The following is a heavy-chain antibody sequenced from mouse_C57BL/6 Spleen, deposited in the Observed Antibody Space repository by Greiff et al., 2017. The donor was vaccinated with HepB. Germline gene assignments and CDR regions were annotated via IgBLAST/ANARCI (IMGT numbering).Heavy chain of an antibody. J-gene: IGHJ4*01. CDR1: GYTFTDYE. CDR2: IDPETGGT. V-gene: IGHV1-15*01. CDR3: TRDWDGYYAMDY. D-gene: IGHD4-1*01. Sequence: QVQLKESGAELVRPGASVTLSCKASGYTFTDYEMHWVKQTPVHGLEWIGAIDPETGGTAYNQKFKGKAILTADKSSSTAYMELRSLTSEDSAVYYCTRDWDGYYAMDYWGQGTSVTVSS.